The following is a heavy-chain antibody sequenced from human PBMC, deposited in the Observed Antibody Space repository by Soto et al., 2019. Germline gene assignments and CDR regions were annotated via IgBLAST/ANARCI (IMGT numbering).Heavy chain of an antibody. V-gene: IGHV3-23*01. D-gene: IGHD1-1*01. CDR3: AQTTPSIHWFDP. CDR2: ISAGGGNT. CDR1: GFNFSSYA. J-gene: IGHJ5*02. Sequence: GRFLRLPCAASGFNFSSYAMSWVRQAPGKGLEWVSAISAGGGNTYYRDSVKGRFTISRDNSKNTLYLQMNSLRAEDTAVYFCAQTTPSIHWFDPWGQGTLVTVSS.